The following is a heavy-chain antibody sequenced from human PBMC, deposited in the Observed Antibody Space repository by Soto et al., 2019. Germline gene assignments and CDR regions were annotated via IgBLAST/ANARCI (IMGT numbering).Heavy chain of an antibody. D-gene: IGHD3-22*01. CDR3: AKNCDSSGYYPEY. Sequence: GESLKISCQVSGYRFTSYWIAWLRQMPGKVLEWVGIIYPDDSDIKYSPSFQGQVTISADRSNSTAYLQWRSLKASDTAMYFCAKNCDSSGYYPEYLGQGTQVNVSS. J-gene: IGHJ4*02. V-gene: IGHV5-51*01. CDR1: GYRFTSYW. CDR2: IYPDDSDI.